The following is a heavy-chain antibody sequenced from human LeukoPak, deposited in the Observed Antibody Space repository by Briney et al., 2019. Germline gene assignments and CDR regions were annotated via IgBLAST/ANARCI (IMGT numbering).Heavy chain of an antibody. Sequence: SETLSLTCAVSGDSINSNTWWHWVRQPPGKGLEWIGEIYHSGSTYYNPSLKSRVTISVDKSKNHFSLKLTSVTAADTAVYYCARDSSGYYRIDYWGQGTLVTVSS. CDR2: IYHSGST. D-gene: IGHD3-22*01. V-gene: IGHV4-4*02. CDR1: GDSINSNTW. CDR3: ARDSSGYYRIDY. J-gene: IGHJ4*02.